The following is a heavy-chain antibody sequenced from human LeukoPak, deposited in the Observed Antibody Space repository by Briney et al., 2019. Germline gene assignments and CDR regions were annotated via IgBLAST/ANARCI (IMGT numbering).Heavy chain of an antibody. CDR3: VKDSGWFHFDS. D-gene: IGHD6-19*01. CDR2: MKEDGSSQ. J-gene: IGHJ4*02. CDR1: GVTLSTYA. Sequence: PGGSLRLSCAASGVTLSTYAMSWARQAPGKGLEWVGHMKEDGSSQNYADSVKGRFTISRDNAKSSLHLQMNGLRAEDTAMYYCVKDSGWFHFDSWGQGTLVTVSS. V-gene: IGHV3-7*03.